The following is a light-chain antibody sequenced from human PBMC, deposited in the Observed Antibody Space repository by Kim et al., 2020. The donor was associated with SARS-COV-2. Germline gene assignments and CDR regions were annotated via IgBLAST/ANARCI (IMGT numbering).Light chain of an antibody. Sequence: QLVLTQSPSASASLGASVKLTCTLSSGHSSYAIAWHQQQPEKGPRYLMKLNSDGSHSTGDGIPDRFSGSSSGANRYLTISSLQSEDEADYYCQTWGSFSQVFNGRTQLTIL. CDR3: QTWGSFSQV. V-gene: IGLV4-69*01. CDR2: LNSDGSH. J-gene: IGLJ3*02. CDR1: SGHSSYA.